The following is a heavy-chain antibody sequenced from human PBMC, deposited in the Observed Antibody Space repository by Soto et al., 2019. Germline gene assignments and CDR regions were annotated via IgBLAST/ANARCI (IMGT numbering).Heavy chain of an antibody. CDR1: GFAFTSSA. J-gene: IGHJ3*02. V-gene: IGHV1-58*01. Sequence: ASVKVSCKASGFAFTSSAVQWVRQARGQGLEWIGWIVVGSGNTNYAQKFQERVTITRDMSTSTAYMELRSLRSDDTAVYYCAWGSGDSWLDAFDIWGQGTMVTVSS. D-gene: IGHD2-15*01. CDR3: AWGSGDSWLDAFDI. CDR2: IVVGSGNT.